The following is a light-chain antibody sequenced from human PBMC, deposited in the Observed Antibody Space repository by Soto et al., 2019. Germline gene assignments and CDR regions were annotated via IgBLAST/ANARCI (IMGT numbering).Light chain of an antibody. CDR3: ETWYSNTGV. J-gene: IGLJ3*02. CDR1: SGHSSYI. CDR2: LEGIGSY. Sequence: QPVLTQSSSASASLGSSVKLTCSLSSGHSSYIIAWHQQQPGKAPRCLMKLEGIGSYNKGSGVPDRFSGSRSGADRCLTISLLQVEAEADYYCETWYSNTGVFDGGTKVTVL. V-gene: IGLV4-60*01.